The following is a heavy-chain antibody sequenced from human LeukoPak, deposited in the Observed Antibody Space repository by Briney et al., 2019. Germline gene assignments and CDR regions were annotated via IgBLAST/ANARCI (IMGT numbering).Heavy chain of an antibody. D-gene: IGHD3-10*01. V-gene: IGHV3-48*01. Sequence: GGSLRLSCAASRFTFSSYSMNWVRQAPGKGLEWVSYISTTSSNIYYADSVKGRFTISRDNAKNSLYLQMNSLRAEDTAVYYCAREGYYYGSGSPYCFDRWGQGTLVTVSS. CDR1: RFTFSSYS. J-gene: IGHJ4*02. CDR2: ISTTSSNI. CDR3: AREGYYYGSGSPYCFDR.